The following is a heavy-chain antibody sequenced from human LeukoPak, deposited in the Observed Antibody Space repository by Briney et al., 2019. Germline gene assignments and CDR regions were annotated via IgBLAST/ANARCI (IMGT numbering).Heavy chain of an antibody. CDR2: ISGSGSNK. J-gene: IGHJ4*02. V-gene: IGHV3-11*04. Sequence: NPGGSLRLSCAASGFTFSDYFMTWIRQAPGKGLEWVSYISGSGSNKYYADSVKGRFTISRDNAKNSLYLQMNSLRVEDTAVYYCATSQSSVAGIIGDWGQGTLVTVSS. CDR3: ATSQSSVAGIIGD. CDR1: GFTFSDYF. D-gene: IGHD6-19*01.